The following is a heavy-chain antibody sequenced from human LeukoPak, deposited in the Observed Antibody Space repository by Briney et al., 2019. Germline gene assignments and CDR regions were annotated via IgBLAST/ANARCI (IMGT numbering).Heavy chain of an antibody. J-gene: IGHJ4*02. CDR2: VWYDGSKK. D-gene: IGHD3-3*01. Sequence: PGGSLRLSCAASGFTFSSYGMHWVRQAPGKGREWVAVVWYDGSKKYYADSVKGRFSISRDNSKNTLYLQRNSLRAEDRSVYYCATDTPMYYDFWSGYSNYYFDSWGQGNLVTVSS. CDR1: GFTFSSYG. V-gene: IGHV3-33*01. CDR3: ATDTPMYYDFWSGYSNYYFDS.